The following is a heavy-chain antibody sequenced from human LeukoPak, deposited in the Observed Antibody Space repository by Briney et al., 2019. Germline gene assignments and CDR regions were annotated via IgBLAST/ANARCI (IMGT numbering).Heavy chain of an antibody. V-gene: IGHV4-59*11. CDR2: IYYSGST. Sequence: SETLSLTCTVSGGSISSHYWSWIRQPPGEGLEWIGYIYYSGSTNYNPSLKSRVTISVDTSKNQFSLKLSSVTAADTAVYYCARAASIGLYYFDYWGQGTLVTVSS. J-gene: IGHJ4*02. CDR3: ARAASIGLYYFDY. CDR1: GGSISSHY. D-gene: IGHD2/OR15-2a*01.